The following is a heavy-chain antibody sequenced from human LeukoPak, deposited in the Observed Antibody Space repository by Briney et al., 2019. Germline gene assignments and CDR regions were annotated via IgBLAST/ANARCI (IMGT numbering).Heavy chain of an antibody. J-gene: IGHJ6*03. V-gene: IGHV1-69*05. CDR2: IIPIFGTA. D-gene: IGHD2-2*01. CDR1: GGTFSSYA. CDR3: ARGILGYCSSTSCPPGHYYYMDV. Sequence: ASVKVSCKASGGTFSSYAISWVRQAPGQGLEWMGGIIPIFGTANYAQKFQGRVTITTDESTSTAYMELSSLRSEETAVYYCARGILGYCSSTSCPPGHYYYMDVWGKGTTVTVSS.